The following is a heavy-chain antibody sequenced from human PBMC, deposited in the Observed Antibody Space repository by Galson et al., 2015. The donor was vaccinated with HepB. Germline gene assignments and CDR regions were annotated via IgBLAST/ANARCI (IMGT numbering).Heavy chain of an antibody. J-gene: IGHJ6*01. V-gene: IGHV3-9*01. CDR1: GISFDDYA. D-gene: IGHD6-13*01. CDR2: INWSSSST. Sequence: SLRLSCAASGISFDDYAMHWVRQAPGKGLEWVAGINWSSSSTVYADSVKGRFTISRDNAKNSLFLQMNNLRVEDTALYYCAKDMRDGSSWPNHYYYGMDVWGQGTTVTVSS. CDR3: AKDMRDGSSWPNHYYYGMDV.